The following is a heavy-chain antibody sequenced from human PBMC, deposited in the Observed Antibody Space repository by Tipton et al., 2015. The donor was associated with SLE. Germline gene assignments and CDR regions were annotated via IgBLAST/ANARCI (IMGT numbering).Heavy chain of an antibody. V-gene: IGHV4-61*02. Sequence: LRLSCTVSGGSISSSSYYWSWIRQPAGKGLEWLGRIYSSGSTNYNPSLKSRVTISIDTSKNRFSLNLSSVTAADTAVYYCARGPRPTAATHYFQYWGQGTLVSVSS. CDR2: IYSSGST. D-gene: IGHD2-15*01. CDR3: ARGPRPTAATHYFQY. J-gene: IGHJ1*01. CDR1: GGSISSSSYY.